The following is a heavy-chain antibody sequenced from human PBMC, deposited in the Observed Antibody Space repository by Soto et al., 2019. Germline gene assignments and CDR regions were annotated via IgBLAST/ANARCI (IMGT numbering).Heavy chain of an antibody. CDR1: GFTFSSYW. CDR2: VSSSSSTI. V-gene: IGHV3-48*02. CDR3: ARPEYSSSSYGMDV. Sequence: GGSLRLSCAASGFTFSSYWMSWVRQAPGKGLEWVSYVSSSSSTIYHADSVKGRFTISRDNAKNSLYLQMNSLRDEDTAVYYCARPEYSSSSYGMDVWGQGTTVTV. J-gene: IGHJ6*02. D-gene: IGHD6-6*01.